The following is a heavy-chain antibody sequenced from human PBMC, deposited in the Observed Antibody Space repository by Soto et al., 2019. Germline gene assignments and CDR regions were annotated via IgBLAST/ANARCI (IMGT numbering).Heavy chain of an antibody. CDR3: TRQMIQLHLRYNMDV. D-gene: IGHD1-1*01. CDR1: GYRFTSYW. Sequence: GESLKISCKGFGYRFTSYWIGWVRQMPGKGLEWMGIINPYDSDTRYSPSFQGQVTISADKSMSTVYLQWSSLKASDTAMYFCTRQMIQLHLRYNMDVWCQGPMVTVSS. V-gene: IGHV5-51*01. J-gene: IGHJ3*01. CDR2: INPYDSDT.